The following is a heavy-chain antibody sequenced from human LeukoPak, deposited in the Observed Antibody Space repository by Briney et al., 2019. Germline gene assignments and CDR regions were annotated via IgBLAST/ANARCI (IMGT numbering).Heavy chain of an antibody. D-gene: IGHD1-26*01. V-gene: IGHV5-51*01. J-gene: IGHJ4*02. CDR2: IYPGDSET. CDR3: ARRRDLYSGSYYPFDY. Sequence: GESPKISCKGSGYRFTNYWIGWVRQMPGKGLEWMGIIYPGDSETRYSPSFQGRVTISADKSISTAYLQWSSLKASDTAMYYCARRRDLYSGSYYPFDYWGQGTLVTVSS. CDR1: GYRFTNYW.